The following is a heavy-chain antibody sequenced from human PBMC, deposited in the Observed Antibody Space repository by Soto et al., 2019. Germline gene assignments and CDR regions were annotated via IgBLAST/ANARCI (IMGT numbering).Heavy chain of an antibody. CDR3: ARDPVDLDFPGPVNYYGMDV. J-gene: IGHJ6*02. D-gene: IGHD3-10*01. Sequence: GGSLRLSCAASGFTFSSYAMHWVRQAPGKGLEWVAVISYDGSNKYYADSVKGRFTISRDNSKNTLYLQMNSLRAEDTAVYYCARDPVDLDFPGPVNYYGMDVWGQGTTVTVSS. V-gene: IGHV3-30-3*01. CDR1: GFTFSSYA. CDR2: ISYDGSNK.